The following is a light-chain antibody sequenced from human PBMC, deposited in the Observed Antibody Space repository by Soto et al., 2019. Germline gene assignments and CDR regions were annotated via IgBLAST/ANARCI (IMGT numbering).Light chain of an antibody. J-gene: IGKJ1*01. CDR1: QSVSSSY. V-gene: IGKV3-20*01. Sequence: EIVMTQSPFTLSASPGERATLTCRASQSVSSSYLAWYQQKPGQAPRLLIYGASSRATGIPDRFSGSGSGTDFTLTISRLEPEDFAVYYCQQYGSSPPWTFGQGTKVDIK. CDR3: QQYGSSPPWT. CDR2: GAS.